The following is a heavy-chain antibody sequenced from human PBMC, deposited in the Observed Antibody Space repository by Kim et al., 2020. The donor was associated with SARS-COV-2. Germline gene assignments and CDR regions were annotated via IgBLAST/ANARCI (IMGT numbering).Heavy chain of an antibody. Sequence: GGSLRLSCAASGFTFSTSPMGWVRQAPGKGLEWVARISWDGKRKYYADSVKGRVTISSDKSKNTLYLHMNSLRVEDTAVYYCAKGVTNGGFDYWGQGTQVTVSS. J-gene: IGHJ4*02. CDR3: AKGVTNGGFDY. D-gene: IGHD2-8*01. CDR1: GFTFSTSP. CDR2: ISWDGKRK. V-gene: IGHV3-23*01.